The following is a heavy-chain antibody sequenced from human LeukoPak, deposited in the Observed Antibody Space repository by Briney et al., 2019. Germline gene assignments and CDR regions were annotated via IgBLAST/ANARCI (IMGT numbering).Heavy chain of an antibody. V-gene: IGHV4-34*01. CDR1: GGSFSGYY. CDR2: INHSGST. D-gene: IGHD3-10*01. Sequence: PSETLSLTCAVYGGSFSGYYWSWIRQPPGKGLEWIGEINHSGSTNYNPSLKSRVTISVDTSKNQFSLKLSSVTAADTAVYYCARTIPTYYYGSGSVRPRSPNNWFDPWGQGTLVTVSS. J-gene: IGHJ5*02. CDR3: ARTIPTYYYGSGSVRPRSPNNWFDP.